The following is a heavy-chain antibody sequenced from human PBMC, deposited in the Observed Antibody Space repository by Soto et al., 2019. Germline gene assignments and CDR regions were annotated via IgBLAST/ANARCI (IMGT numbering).Heavy chain of an antibody. CDR1: GGTFSSYS. V-gene: IGHV1-69*13. J-gene: IGHJ5*02. CDR3: ARGFVQANWFNP. CDR2: IIPIFGTA. Sequence: GASVKVSCKASGGTFSSYSISWVRQAPGQGLEWMGGIIPIFGTANYAQKFQGRVTITADESTSTAYMELSSLRSEDTAVYYCARGFVQANWFNPRGQGTLVTVSS. D-gene: IGHD3-3*01.